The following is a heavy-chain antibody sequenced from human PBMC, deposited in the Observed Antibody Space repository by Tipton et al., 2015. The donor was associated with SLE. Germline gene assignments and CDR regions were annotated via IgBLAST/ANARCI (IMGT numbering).Heavy chain of an antibody. D-gene: IGHD4-17*01. CDR1: GGSISTYY. CDR3: VRYMTKVTPYNYYGLDV. Sequence: TLSLTCTVSGGSISTYYWSWIRQPPGKGLEWIGYVHNSGSSNYNPSLKSRVTFSVDTSKNQVSLKLTSVTAADTALYYCVRYMTKVTPYNYYGLDVWGRGTTVIVSS. J-gene: IGHJ6*02. V-gene: IGHV4-59*08. CDR2: VHNSGSS.